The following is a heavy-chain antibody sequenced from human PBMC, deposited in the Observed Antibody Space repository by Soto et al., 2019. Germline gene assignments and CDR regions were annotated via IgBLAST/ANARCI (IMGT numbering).Heavy chain of an antibody. Sequence: QVRLVESGGGVVQPGRSLRLSCTASGFSFSSYAMYWFRQPPGKGLEWVAVISHDGINKHYADSVKGRVTVSRDNSNHALDLQLTSLRGEDTAMYYCARDMYSSDYFVKWFEPWGQGTLVTDSS. CDR2: ISHDGINK. J-gene: IGHJ5*02. V-gene: IGHV3-30-3*01. D-gene: IGHD6-19*01. CDR3: ARDMYSSDYFVKWFEP. CDR1: GFSFSSYA.